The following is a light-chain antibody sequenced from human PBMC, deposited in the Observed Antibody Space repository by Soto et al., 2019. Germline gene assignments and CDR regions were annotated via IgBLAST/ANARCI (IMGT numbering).Light chain of an antibody. J-gene: IGLJ2*01. Sequence: LVLTQSPSASASLGASVKLTCTLSGGHSSYAIAWHQQQPEKGPRYLMKLNSDGSHSKGDGIPDRFSGSSSGAERYLTISSLQSEDEADYYCQTWGTGIHVVFGGGTKLTVL. V-gene: IGLV4-69*01. CDR3: QTWGTGIHVV. CDR1: GGHSSYA. CDR2: LNSDGSH.